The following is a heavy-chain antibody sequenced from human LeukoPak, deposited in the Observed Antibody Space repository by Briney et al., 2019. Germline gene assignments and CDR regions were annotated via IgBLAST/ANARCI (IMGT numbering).Heavy chain of an antibody. CDR2: INHSGST. CDR1: GGSFSGYY. V-gene: IGHV4-34*01. J-gene: IGHJ4*02. Sequence: PETLSLTCAVYGGSFSGYYWSWIRQPPGKGLEWIGEINHSGSTNYNPSLKSRVTISVDTSKNQFSLKLSSVTAADTAVYYCARGGPGEFDYWGQGTLVTVSS. CDR3: ARGGPGEFDY. D-gene: IGHD2-2*01.